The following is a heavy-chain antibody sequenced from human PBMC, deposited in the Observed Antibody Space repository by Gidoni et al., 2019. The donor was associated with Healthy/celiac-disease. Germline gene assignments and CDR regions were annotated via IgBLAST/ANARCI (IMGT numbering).Heavy chain of an antibody. J-gene: IGHJ5*02. V-gene: IGHV4-59*08. CDR1: GGSISSYY. Sequence: QVQLQESGPGLVKPSETLSLTCTVSGGSISSYYWSWIRQPPGKGLEWIGYIYYSASTNYNPSLKSRVTISVDTSKNQFSLKLSSVTAADTAVYYCARHSPIEMGPIGWFDPWGQGTLVTVSS. CDR2: IYYSAST. CDR3: ARHSPIEMGPIGWFDP.